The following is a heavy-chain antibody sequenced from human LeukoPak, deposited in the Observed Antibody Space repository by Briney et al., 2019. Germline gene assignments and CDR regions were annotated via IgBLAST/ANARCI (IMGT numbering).Heavy chain of an antibody. D-gene: IGHD3-16*02. CDR2: IYTGGST. Sequence: GGPLRLSCAASEFTVSRNYMNWVRQAPGKGLEWVSGIYTGGSTNYADSVKGRFTISRDNSKNTLYLQMNSLRVEDTAVYYCARVNFGGAIVDWGQGTLVTVSS. V-gene: IGHV3-53*01. CDR3: ARVNFGGAIVD. J-gene: IGHJ4*02. CDR1: EFTVSRNY.